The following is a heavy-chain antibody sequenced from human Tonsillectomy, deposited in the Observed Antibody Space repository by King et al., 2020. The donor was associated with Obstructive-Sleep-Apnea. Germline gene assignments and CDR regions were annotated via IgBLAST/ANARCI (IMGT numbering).Heavy chain of an antibody. Sequence: VQLVESGGGVVQPGRSLRLSCAASGFNFSSYGMHWVRQAPGKGLEWVAVIWYDGSNKYYADSVKGRFTISRDNSKNTLYLQMNSLRAEDTAVYYCARGAHIIVGAIVAFDIWGQGTMVTVSS. V-gene: IGHV3-33*01. CDR1: GFNFSSYG. D-gene: IGHD1-26*01. CDR3: ARGAHIIVGAIVAFDI. J-gene: IGHJ3*02. CDR2: IWYDGSNK.